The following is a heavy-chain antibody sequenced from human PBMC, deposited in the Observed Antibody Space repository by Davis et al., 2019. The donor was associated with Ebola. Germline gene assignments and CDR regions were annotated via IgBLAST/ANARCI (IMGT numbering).Heavy chain of an antibody. CDR1: GFTFTNSA. CDR3: ARRGSSSNHCDY. V-gene: IGHV1-3*01. D-gene: IGHD6-6*01. J-gene: IGHJ4*02. Sequence: AASVKVSCKASGFTFTNSAVQWVRQARGQRLEWMGWINAGNGNTKYSQKFQGRVTMTRDTSTNTVYMELSSLTSDDTAVYYCARRGSSSNHCDYWGQGTLVTVSS. CDR2: INAGNGNT.